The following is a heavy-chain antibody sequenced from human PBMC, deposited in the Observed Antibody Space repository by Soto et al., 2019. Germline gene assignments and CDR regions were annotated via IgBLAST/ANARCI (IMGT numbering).Heavy chain of an antibody. D-gene: IGHD5-18*01. CDR2: INPSGGST. Sequence: QVQLVQSGAEVKKPGASVKVSCKASGYTFTSYYMHWVRQAPGQGLEWMGIINPSGGSTSYAQKFQGQSTMTRDTATGTVYMEVSSLRSEDTAGYYCAGDRREDTALVRRSIDYWGQGTLVTVSS. V-gene: IGHV1-46*01. CDR1: GYTFTSYY. CDR3: AGDRREDTALVRRSIDY. J-gene: IGHJ4*02.